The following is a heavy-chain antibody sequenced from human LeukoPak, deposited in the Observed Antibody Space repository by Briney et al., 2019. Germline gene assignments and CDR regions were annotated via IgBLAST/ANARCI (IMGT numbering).Heavy chain of an antibody. V-gene: IGHV3-15*01. J-gene: IGHJ4*02. CDR1: GFTFSSYG. CDR2: LKSKTHGETT. Sequence: GGSLRLSCAASGFTFSSYGMHWVRQAPGKGLEWVGRLKSKTHGETTDYAAPVKGRITISRDDSKNMLYLQMNSLKTEDTAVYYCATSYDYGSGSYYNYWGQGTLVTVSS. CDR3: ATSYDYGSGSYYNY. D-gene: IGHD3-10*01.